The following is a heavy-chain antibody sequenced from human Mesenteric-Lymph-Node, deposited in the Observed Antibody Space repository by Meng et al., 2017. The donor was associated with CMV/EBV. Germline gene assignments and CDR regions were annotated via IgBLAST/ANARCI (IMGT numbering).Heavy chain of an antibody. D-gene: IGHD3-22*01. CDR1: GFTFSSYW. J-gene: IGHJ6*02. V-gene: IGHV3-7*01. CDR2: IKQDGSEK. Sequence: GESLKIPCAASGFTFSSYWMSWARQAPGKGLEWVANIKQDGSEKYYVDSVKGRFTISRDNAKNSLYLQMNSLRAEDTAVYYCARGDYYDSSGYQRHYYYGMDVWGQGTTVTVSS. CDR3: ARGDYYDSSGYQRHYYYGMDV.